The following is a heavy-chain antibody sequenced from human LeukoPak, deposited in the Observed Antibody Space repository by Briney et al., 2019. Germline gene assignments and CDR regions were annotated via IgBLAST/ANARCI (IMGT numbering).Heavy chain of an antibody. V-gene: IGHV3-23*01. CDR3: AKDRSIGTYYTFDH. J-gene: IGHJ4*02. D-gene: IGHD1-26*01. Sequence: GGSLRLSCVVSGFTLSSYAMSWVRQAPGKGLEWVSSISASGAMTYYADSVKGRFTVSRDNSKNTLYLRMSRLTDADTAVYYCAKDRSIGTYYTFDHWGQGTLVIVSS. CDR2: ISASGAMT. CDR1: GFTLSSYA.